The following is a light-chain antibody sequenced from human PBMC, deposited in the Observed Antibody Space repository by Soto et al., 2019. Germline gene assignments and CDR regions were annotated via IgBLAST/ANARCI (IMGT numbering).Light chain of an antibody. Sequence: EIVLTQSPGTLSLSPGERATLSCRASQSVSSNYLAWYQQKPGQAPRLLIYIASGRATGIPDRFSGSGSGTDFTLTISRVEPEDFAVYCCQQYGTSPWTFGQGTKVEIK. J-gene: IGKJ1*01. V-gene: IGKV3-20*01. CDR2: IAS. CDR3: QQYGTSPWT. CDR1: QSVSSNY.